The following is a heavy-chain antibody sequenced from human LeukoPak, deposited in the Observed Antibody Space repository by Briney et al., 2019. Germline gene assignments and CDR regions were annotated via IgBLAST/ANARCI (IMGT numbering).Heavy chain of an antibody. CDR3: AKTFSSGTYYYYGMDV. D-gene: IGHD3-22*01. V-gene: IGHV3-23*01. Sequence: GGSLRLSCAASGFTFSSYAMNWVRQAPGKGLEWVSAISGSGGSTYYADSVKGRFTISRDNSKNTLYLQMNSLRAEDTAVYYCAKTFSSGTYYYYGMDVWGQGTTVTVSS. CDR1: GFTFSSYA. J-gene: IGHJ6*02. CDR2: ISGSGGST.